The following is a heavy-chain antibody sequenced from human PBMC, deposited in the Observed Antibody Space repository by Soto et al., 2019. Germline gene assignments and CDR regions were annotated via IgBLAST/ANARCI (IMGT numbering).Heavy chain of an antibody. CDR3: ASHVLLWFAESDYFDY. Sequence: KTSETLSLTCTVSGASISNGGYYWTWIRQHPGEGLEWIGYIYSSGSTYYNPSLESRVTISVDTSKNQFSLRLSSLTAADTAVYYCASHVLLWFAESDYFDYWGRGTLVTVSS. D-gene: IGHD3-10*01. J-gene: IGHJ4*02. CDR1: GASISNGGYY. V-gene: IGHV4-31*03. CDR2: IYSSGST.